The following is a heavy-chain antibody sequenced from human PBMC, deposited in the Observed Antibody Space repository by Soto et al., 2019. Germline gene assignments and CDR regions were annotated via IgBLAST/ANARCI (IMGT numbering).Heavy chain of an antibody. CDR1: GFSFSGRW. V-gene: IGHV3-30-3*01. Sequence: PGGSLRLSCAASGFSFSGRWMHWVRQAPGKGLEWVAAVSYDGGNRYYADSVKGRFTISRDTSKNTLYLQMNSLRIEDTAVYYCTREQSGYGFPNDYWGHGTRVTVSS. J-gene: IGHJ4*01. CDR2: VSYDGGNR. D-gene: IGHD6-25*01. CDR3: TREQSGYGFPNDY.